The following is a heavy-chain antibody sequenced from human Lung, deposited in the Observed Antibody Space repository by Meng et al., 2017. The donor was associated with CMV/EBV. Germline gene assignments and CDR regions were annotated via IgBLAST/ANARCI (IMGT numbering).Heavy chain of an antibody. CDR3: ARQDSYTNYYFDL. CDR1: GYSFTTHW. J-gene: IGHJ4*02. CDR2: IYPGDSDT. Sequence: KFSCXGSGYSFTTHWIGWVRQMPGKGLEWMGVIYPGDSDTTYSPSFQGRVTISADKSITTAYLQLRSLKASDTAVYYCARQDSYTNYYFDLWGRGTLVTVSS. D-gene: IGHD4-11*01. V-gene: IGHV5-51*01.